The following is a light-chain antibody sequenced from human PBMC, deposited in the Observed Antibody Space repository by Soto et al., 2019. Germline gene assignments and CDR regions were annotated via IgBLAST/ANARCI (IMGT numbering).Light chain of an antibody. CDR2: EVN. CDR1: GSDVGRYNY. V-gene: IGLV2-8*01. CDR3: TSLAGINNFVV. J-gene: IGLJ2*01. Sequence: QSVLTQPPSASGFPGQSVTISCTGTGSDVGRYNYVSWYQHHPGKAPKLIIYEVNKRPSEVPDRFSGSKSANTASLTVSGLQAEDEADYYCTSLAGINNFVVFGGGTKVTVL.